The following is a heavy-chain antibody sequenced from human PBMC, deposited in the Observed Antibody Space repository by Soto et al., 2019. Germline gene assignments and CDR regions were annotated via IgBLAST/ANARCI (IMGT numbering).Heavy chain of an antibody. CDR2: ISYDGSNK. CDR3: ARDPAQSPNIAARHQVFDY. CDR1: GFTFSSYA. Sequence: GGSLRLSCAASGFTFSSYAMHWVRQAPGKGLEWVAVISYDGSNKYYADSVKGRFTISRDNSKNTLYLQMNSLRAEDTAVYYCARDPAQSPNIAARHQVFDYWGQGTLVTVSS. J-gene: IGHJ4*02. V-gene: IGHV3-30-3*01. D-gene: IGHD6-6*01.